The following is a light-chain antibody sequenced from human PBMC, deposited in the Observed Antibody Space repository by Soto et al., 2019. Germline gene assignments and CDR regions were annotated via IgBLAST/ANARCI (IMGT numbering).Light chain of an antibody. CDR2: SNT. CDR1: SSNIGSHT. CDR3: GAWDDSLNGVV. J-gene: IGLJ2*01. V-gene: IGLV1-44*01. Sequence: QPVLTQPPSASGTPGQTIAISCSGGSSNIGSHTVNWYQQLPGTAPRLLIYSNTQRPSGVPDRFSGSKSGTSASLAISGLQSEYEGDYDCGAWDDSLNGVVFGGGTKLTVL.